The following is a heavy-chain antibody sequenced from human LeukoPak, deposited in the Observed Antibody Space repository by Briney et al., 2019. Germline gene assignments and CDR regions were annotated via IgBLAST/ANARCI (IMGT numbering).Heavy chain of an antibody. CDR3: ARGGITMAYYGMDV. CDR2: INHSGTT. Sequence: SETLSLTCDVYGGSFSGYYWTWIRQPPGKGLEWIGEINHSGTTNYNPSLKSRVTISVDMSKNQFSLKLRSVTAADTAVYYCARGGITMAYYGMDVWGRGTPVTVSS. V-gene: IGHV4-34*01. J-gene: IGHJ6*04. D-gene: IGHD3-10*01. CDR1: GGSFSGYY.